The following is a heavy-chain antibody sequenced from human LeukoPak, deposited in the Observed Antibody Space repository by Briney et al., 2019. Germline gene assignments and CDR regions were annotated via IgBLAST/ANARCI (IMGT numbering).Heavy chain of an antibody. CDR3: ARYSGYDPLEPFDY. V-gene: IGHV3-21*01. CDR2: ISSSSSYI. D-gene: IGHD5-12*01. Sequence: GGSLRLSCAASGFTFSSYSMNWVRQAPGKGLEWVSSISSSSSYIYYADSVKGRFTISRDNAKNSLYMQMNSLRAEDTAVYYCARYSGYDPLEPFDYWGQGTLVTVSS. CDR1: GFTFSSYS. J-gene: IGHJ4*02.